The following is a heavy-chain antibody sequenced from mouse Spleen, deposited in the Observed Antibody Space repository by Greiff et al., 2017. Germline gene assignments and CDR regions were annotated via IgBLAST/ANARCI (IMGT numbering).Heavy chain of an antibody. CDR2: IHPNSGST. J-gene: IGHJ1*01. Sequence: QVQLKQSGAELVKPGASVKLSCKASGYTFTSYWMHWVKQRPGQGLEWIGMIHPNSGSTNYNEKFKSKATLTVDKSSSTAYMQLSSLTSEDSAVYYCAKNYDGRWYFDVWGAGTTVTVSS. D-gene: IGHD2-1*01. CDR1: GYTFTSYW. V-gene: IGHV1-64*01. CDR3: AKNYDGRWYFDV.